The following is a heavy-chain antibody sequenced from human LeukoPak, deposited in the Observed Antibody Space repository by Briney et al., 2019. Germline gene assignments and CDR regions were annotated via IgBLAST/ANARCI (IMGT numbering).Heavy chain of an antibody. J-gene: IGHJ4*02. V-gene: IGHV1-18*01. CDR2: ISAYNGNT. CDR3: AKDAGILTGYPFRY. CDR1: GYTFTSYG. D-gene: IGHD3-9*01. Sequence: ASVKVSCKASGYTFTSYGISWVRQAPGQGLEWMGWISAYNGNTNYAQKLQGRVTMTTDTSTSTAYMELRSLRSDDTAVYYCAKDAGILTGYPFRYWGQGTLVTVSS.